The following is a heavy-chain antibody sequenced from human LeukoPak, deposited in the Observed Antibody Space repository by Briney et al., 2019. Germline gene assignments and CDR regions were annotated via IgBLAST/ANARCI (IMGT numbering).Heavy chain of an antibody. CDR3: ARGAAATEDAFDI. D-gene: IGHD6-25*01. V-gene: IGHV4-30-4*08. CDR1: GGSISSGDYY. CDR2: IYYSGST. J-gene: IGHJ3*02. Sequence: PSETLSLTCTVSGGSISSGDYYWSWIRQPPGKGLEWIGYIYYSGSTYYNPSLRSRVTISVDTSKNQFSLKLSSVTAADTAVYYCARGAAATEDAFDIWGQGTMVTVSS.